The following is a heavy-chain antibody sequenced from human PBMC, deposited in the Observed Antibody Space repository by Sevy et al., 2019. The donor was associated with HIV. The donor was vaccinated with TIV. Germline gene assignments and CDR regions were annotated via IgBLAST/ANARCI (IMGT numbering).Heavy chain of an antibody. V-gene: IGHV3-15*01. CDR2: IKSKTDGGTT. Sequence: GGSLRLSCAASGFTFSNAWMSWVRQAPGKGLEWVGRIKSKTDGGTTDYAAPVKGRLTISRDDSKNTLYRQMNSLKTEDTAVYYCTTVHHSIVGGSEFDYWGQGTLVTVSS. CDR3: TTVHHSIVGGSEFDY. CDR1: GFTFSNAW. J-gene: IGHJ4*02. D-gene: IGHD1-26*01.